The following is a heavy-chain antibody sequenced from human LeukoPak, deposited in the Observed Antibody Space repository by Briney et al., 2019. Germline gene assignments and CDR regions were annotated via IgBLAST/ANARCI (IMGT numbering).Heavy chain of an antibody. J-gene: IGHJ6*03. D-gene: IGHD6-13*01. CDR1: GGSIRSYY. Sequence: TSETLSLTCTVSGGSIRSYYWNWVRQPPGKGLEVIGYMHYSGTTKYNPSLKSRVHISVDTSKNQFSLKLSSVTAADTAVYYCARRGLVIAAAGTRNYYYYYMDVWGKGTTVTVSS. CDR3: ARRGLVIAAAGTRNYYYYYMDV. V-gene: IGHV4-59*08. CDR2: MHYSGTT.